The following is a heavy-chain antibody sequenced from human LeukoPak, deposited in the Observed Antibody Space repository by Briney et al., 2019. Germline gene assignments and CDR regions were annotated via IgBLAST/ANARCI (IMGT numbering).Heavy chain of an antibody. CDR2: IGDSGDST. Sequence: GGSLRLSCAASGFTLSSHGMSWVRQAPGKGLEWVSAIGDSGDSTYYADSVKGRFTISRDNSKNTLYLQMNSLRAEDTAVYYCARDRGSYYSWGQGTLVTVSS. CDR1: GFTLSSHG. V-gene: IGHV3-23*01. CDR3: ARDRGSYYS. D-gene: IGHD1-26*01. J-gene: IGHJ5*02.